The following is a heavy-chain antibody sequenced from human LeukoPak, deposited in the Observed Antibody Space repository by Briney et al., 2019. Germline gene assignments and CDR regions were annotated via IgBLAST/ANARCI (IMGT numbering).Heavy chain of an antibody. CDR3: TRRLDD. CDR2: IKHDESEK. J-gene: IGHJ4*02. Sequence: GGSLRLSCAASGFSFNSDWMDWVRQAPGKGLEWVANIKHDESEKNYLDSVKGRFTISRDNAQNSLYLQMNGLRVEDTAVYYRTRRLDDWGQGTLVTVSS. D-gene: IGHD3-16*01. CDR1: GFSFNSDW. V-gene: IGHV3-7*01.